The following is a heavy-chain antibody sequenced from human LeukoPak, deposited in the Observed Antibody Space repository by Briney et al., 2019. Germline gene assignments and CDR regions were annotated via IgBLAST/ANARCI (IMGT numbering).Heavy chain of an antibody. J-gene: IGHJ5*02. Sequence: SETLSLTCAVYGGSFSGYYWSWIRQPPGKGLEWIGEINHSGSTNYNPSLKSRVTISVDTSKNQFSLKPSSVTAADTAVYYCARGEVTNWFDPWGQGTLVTVSS. CDR2: INHSGST. V-gene: IGHV4-34*01. D-gene: IGHD3-10*01. CDR3: ARGEVTNWFDP. CDR1: GGSFSGYY.